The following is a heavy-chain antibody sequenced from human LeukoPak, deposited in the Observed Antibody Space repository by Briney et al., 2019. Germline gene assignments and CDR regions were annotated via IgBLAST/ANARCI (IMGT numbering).Heavy chain of an antibody. Sequence: GESLKISCKGSGYSFSSYWIAWVRQMPGKGLEWMGIINPGDSNTRYSPSFQGQVTISADKSISTAFLQWSSLKASDTAMYYCARELYNSKWSSGDYWGQGTLVTVSS. CDR3: ARELYNSKWSSGDY. J-gene: IGHJ4*02. CDR2: INPGDSNT. CDR1: GYSFSSYW. D-gene: IGHD3-10*01. V-gene: IGHV5-51*01.